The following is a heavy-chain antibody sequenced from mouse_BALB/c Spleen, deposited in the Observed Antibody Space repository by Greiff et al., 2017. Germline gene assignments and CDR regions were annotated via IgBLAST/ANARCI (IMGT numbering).Heavy chain of an antibody. CDR3: TRGYDYDNAMDY. J-gene: IGHJ4*01. CDR1: GYSFTSYW. CDR2: IYPGNSDT. Sequence: VQLQQSGTVLARPGASVKMSCKASGYSFTSYWMHWVKQRPGQGLEWIGAIYPGNSDTSYNQKFKGKAKLTAVTSASTAYMELSSLTNEDSAVYYCTRGYDYDNAMDYWGQGTSVTVSS. D-gene: IGHD2-4*01. V-gene: IGHV1-5*01.